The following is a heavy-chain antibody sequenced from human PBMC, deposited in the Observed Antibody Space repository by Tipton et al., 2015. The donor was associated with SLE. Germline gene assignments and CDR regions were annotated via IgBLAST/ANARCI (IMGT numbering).Heavy chain of an antibody. Sequence: TLSLTCTVSGGSISSSRYYWTWIRQPPGKRLEWIAYIYHSGITNYNPSLQSRVTISVDRSKNQFSLKLTSVTAADTAVYYCARGPPFMEWERNWFDPWGQGTQVTVSS. CDR1: GGSISSSRYY. J-gene: IGHJ5*02. CDR3: ARGPPFMEWERNWFDP. CDR2: IYHSGIT. D-gene: IGHD3-3*02. V-gene: IGHV4-61*01.